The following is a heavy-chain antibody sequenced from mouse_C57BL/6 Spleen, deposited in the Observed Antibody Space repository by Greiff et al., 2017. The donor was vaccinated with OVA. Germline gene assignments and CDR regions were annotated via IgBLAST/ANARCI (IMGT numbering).Heavy chain of an antibody. J-gene: IGHJ4*01. V-gene: IGHV1-69*01. CDR3: ARYGNYGGAMDY. CDR1: GYTFTSYW. Sequence: QVQLQQPGAELVMPGASVKPSCKASGYTFTSYWMHWVKQRPGQGLEWIGEIDPSDSYTNYNQKFKGKSTLTVDKSSSTAYMQLSSLTSEDSAVYYCARYGNYGGAMDYWGQGTSVTVSS. CDR2: IDPSDSYT. D-gene: IGHD2-1*01.